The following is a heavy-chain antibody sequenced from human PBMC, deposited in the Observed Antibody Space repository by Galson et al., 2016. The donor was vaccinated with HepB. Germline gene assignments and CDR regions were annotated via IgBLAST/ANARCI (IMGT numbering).Heavy chain of an antibody. CDR2: ISSGSAYR. CDR3: ARMRYSSGWLDGFDI. V-gene: IGHV3-21*01. J-gene: IGHJ3*02. D-gene: IGHD6-19*01. Sequence: SLRLSCAASGFIFSTYSMNWVRQAPGKGLEWVSSISSGSAYRYYADSVKGRFTIPRDNAKKSLYLQMNSLRDEDTAVYYCARMRYSSGWLDGFDIWGQGTMVTVSS. CDR1: GFIFSTYS.